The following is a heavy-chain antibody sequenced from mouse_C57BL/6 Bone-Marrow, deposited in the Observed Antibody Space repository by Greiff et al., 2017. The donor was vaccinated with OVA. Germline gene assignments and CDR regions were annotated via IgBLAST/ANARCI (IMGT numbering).Heavy chain of an antibody. CDR1: GFTFSSST. D-gene: IGHD1-1*01. CDR2: ISGGGGNT. V-gene: IGHV5-9*01. Sequence: EVHLVESGGGLVKPGGSLKLSCAASGFTFSSSTMSWVRQTPEKRLEWVATISGGGGNTYYPDSVKGRFTISRDNAKNTLYLQMSSLRSEDTALYYCARPHYYGSSVDYWGQGTTLTVSS. CDR3: ARPHYYGSSVDY. J-gene: IGHJ2*01.